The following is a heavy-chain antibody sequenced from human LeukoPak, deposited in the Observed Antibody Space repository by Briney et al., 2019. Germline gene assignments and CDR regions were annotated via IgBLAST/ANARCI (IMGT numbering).Heavy chain of an antibody. Sequence: ETLSLTCTVSGGSISSSSYYWGWIRQPPGKGLEWIGSIYYSGSTYYNPSLKSRVTISVDTSKNQFSLKLSSVTAADTAVYYCARSYGGSVDDYGDYESLYYYYMDVWGKGTTVTVSS. CDR3: ARSYGGSVDDYGDYESLYYYYMDV. V-gene: IGHV4-39*07. J-gene: IGHJ6*03. D-gene: IGHD4-17*01. CDR1: GGSISSSSYY. CDR2: IYYSGST.